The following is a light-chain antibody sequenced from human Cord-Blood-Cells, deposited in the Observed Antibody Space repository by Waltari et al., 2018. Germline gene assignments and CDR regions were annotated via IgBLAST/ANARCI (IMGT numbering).Light chain of an antibody. CDR3: QQRSNWPPLT. CDR2: DAS. V-gene: IGKV3-11*01. J-gene: IGKJ4*01. CDR1: QSVSSY. Sequence: EIVLTQSPATLSLSPGERATLSCRASQSVSSYLSWYQQKPGQAPRLLIYDASNRATCIRARFSGSGSGTDFTLTISSLEPEDFAVYDCQQRSNWPPLTFGGGTKVEIK.